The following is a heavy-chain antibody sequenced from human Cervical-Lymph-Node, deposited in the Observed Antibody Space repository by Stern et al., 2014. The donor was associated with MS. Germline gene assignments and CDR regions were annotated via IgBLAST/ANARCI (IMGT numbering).Heavy chain of an antibody. CDR3: ARDCGVGHCDGVRGYSYYYGLDV. CDR1: GFGFGSYW. CDR2: RKQDGSEK. V-gene: IGHV3-7*01. D-gene: IGHD2-21*01. J-gene: IGHJ6*02. Sequence: MQLVQSGGGLVQPGGSLRLSCVASGFGFGSYWMGWVRQVPGKGMGWVANRKQDGSEKYYVDPVNSRLTISRANAKNSLYLQMNSLRGEDTAVYYCARDCGVGHCDGVRGYSYYYGLDVWGQGTSVTVSS.